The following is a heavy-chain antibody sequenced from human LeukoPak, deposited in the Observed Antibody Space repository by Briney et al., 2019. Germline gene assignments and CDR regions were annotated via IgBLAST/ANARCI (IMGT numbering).Heavy chain of an antibody. J-gene: IGHJ4*03. Sequence: SETLSLTCAVYGGSFSRYYWSWILQSPRKGLEWIAEIDHRGDTNYNPSVKSRVTISVDTSKNQFSLKVRSLSAADTAVYYCARGATISETGYFDFWGQGTPVTVSS. V-gene: IGHV4-34*01. CDR3: ARGATISETGYFDF. CDR2: IDHRGDT. D-gene: IGHD5-24*01. CDR1: GGSFSRYY.